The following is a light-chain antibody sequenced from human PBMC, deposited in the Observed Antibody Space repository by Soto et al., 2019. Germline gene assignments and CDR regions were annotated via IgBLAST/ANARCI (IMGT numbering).Light chain of an antibody. CDR2: DVT. V-gene: IGLV2-14*01. CDR3: SSYTSRSTPYA. CDR1: SSDVGGYNY. J-gene: IGLJ1*01. Sequence: QSALTQPASVSGSPGQSITISCTRTSSDVGGYNYVSWYQQHPVKAPKLMIYDVTNRPSGVSDRFSGSKSGNTASLTISGLQPEDEADYYCSSYTSRSTPYAFGTAT.